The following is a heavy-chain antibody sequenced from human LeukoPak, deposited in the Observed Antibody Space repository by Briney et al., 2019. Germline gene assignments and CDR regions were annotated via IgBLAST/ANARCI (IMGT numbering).Heavy chain of an antibody. J-gene: IGHJ4*02. CDR3: ARDKDSGGASAFDY. V-gene: IGHV1-18*01. CDR1: GYTFTSYG. D-gene: IGHD3-16*01. Sequence: GASVKVSCKASGYTFTSYGISWVRQAPGQGLEWMGWISAYNGNTNYAQKLQGRVTMTTDTSTSTAYMELRSLRSDDSAVYYCARDKDSGGASAFDYWGQGTLVTVSS. CDR2: ISAYNGNT.